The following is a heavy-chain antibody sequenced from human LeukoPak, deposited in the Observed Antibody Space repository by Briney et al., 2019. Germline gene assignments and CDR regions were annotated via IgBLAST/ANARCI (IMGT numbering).Heavy chain of an antibody. Sequence: PGGTLRLSCAASGFTFSSYGMSWVRQAPGKGLEWVSAISGSGGSTYYADSVKGRFTISRDNSKNTLFLQMNSLRAEDTAVYYCAKDFAQEGTHSVDYWGQGTVVTVSS. V-gene: IGHV3-23*01. CDR2: ISGSGGST. J-gene: IGHJ4*02. D-gene: IGHD3-10*01. CDR3: AKDFAQEGTHSVDY. CDR1: GFTFSSYG.